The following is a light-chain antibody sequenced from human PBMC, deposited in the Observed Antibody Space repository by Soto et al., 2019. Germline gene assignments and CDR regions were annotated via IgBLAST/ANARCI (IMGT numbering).Light chain of an antibody. Sequence: QSALTQPASVSGSPGQSITISCTGTSSDVGGYDYVSWYQQHPGEAPKLIIYDVNNRPSGVSDRFSGSKSGNTASLTISDLHTDDEAGYFCNSFTSSSSAVFGGGTQLTVL. V-gene: IGLV2-14*03. CDR1: SSDVGGYDY. J-gene: IGLJ2*01. CDR3: NSFTSSSSAV. CDR2: DVN.